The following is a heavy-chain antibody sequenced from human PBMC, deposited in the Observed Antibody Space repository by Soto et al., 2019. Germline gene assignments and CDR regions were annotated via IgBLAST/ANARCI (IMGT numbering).Heavy chain of an antibody. V-gene: IGHV2-5*01. CDR3: AHGDPVDFHY. Sequence: QITLKESGPPLVKPTQTLTLTCTFSGFSLSPSGVAVGWIRQPPGKALEWLALIYWNGIERYSPPLKSRLTTAKDTSTNQVVLTMTNMDPVDTAAYFCAHGDPVDFHYWGQGTLVTVSP. CDR1: GFSLSPSGVA. D-gene: IGHD3-10*01. J-gene: IGHJ4*02. CDR2: IYWNGIE.